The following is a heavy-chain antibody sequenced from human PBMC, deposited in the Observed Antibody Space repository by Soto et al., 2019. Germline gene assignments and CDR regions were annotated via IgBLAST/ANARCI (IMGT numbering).Heavy chain of an antibody. CDR3: ARDSDIVVVVAATPDAFDI. Sequence: GGSLRLSCAASGFTFSSYSMNWVRQAPGKGLERVSYISSSSSTIYYADSVKGRFTISRDNAKNSLYLQMNSLRAEDTAVYYCARDSDIVVVVAATPDAFDIWGQGTMVTVSS. J-gene: IGHJ3*02. V-gene: IGHV3-48*01. D-gene: IGHD2-15*01. CDR1: GFTFSSYS. CDR2: ISSSSSTI.